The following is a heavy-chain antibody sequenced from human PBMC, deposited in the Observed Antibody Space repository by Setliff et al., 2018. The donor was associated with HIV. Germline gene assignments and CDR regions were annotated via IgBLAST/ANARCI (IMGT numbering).Heavy chain of an antibody. D-gene: IGHD2-2*01. V-gene: IGHV4-39*01. J-gene: IGHJ4*02. CDR2: IYYSGST. CDR3: ARPRYCISTNCYEAFDY. CDR1: GDSIGSSSYY. Sequence: PSETLSLTCTVSGDSIGSSSYYWAWIRQPPGKGLEWIGNIYYSGSTYYNASLKSRLTMSIDTSKNQISLKLSSVTAADTAVYYCARPRYCISTNCYEAFDYWGQGTLVTVSS.